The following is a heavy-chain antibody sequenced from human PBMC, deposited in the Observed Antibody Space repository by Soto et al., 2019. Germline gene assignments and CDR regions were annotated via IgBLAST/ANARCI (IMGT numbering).Heavy chain of an antibody. CDR3: ARISPRDGYNPLTWDY. D-gene: IGHD5-12*01. V-gene: IGHV2-26*01. CDR1: GFSLSNARMG. Sequence: QVTLKESGPVLVKPTETLTLTCTVSGFSLSNARMGVSWIRQPPGKALEWLAHIFSNDEKSYSTSLKSRLTISKDTSKSQVVLTMTNMDPVDTATYYCARISPRDGYNPLTWDYWGQGTLVTVSS. CDR2: IFSNDEK. J-gene: IGHJ4*02.